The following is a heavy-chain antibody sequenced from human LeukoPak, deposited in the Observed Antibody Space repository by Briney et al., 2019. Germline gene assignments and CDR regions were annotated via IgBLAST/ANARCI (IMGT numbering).Heavy chain of an antibody. CDR3: AKDSRRFDI. CDR2: ISGSGGTI. CDR1: GFTFSSYG. Sequence: PGRSLRLSCAASGFTFSSYGMHWVRQAPGKGLEWVSVISGSGGTIYNADSVKGRFTISRDNSKNTLYLQMNSLRAEDTAVYYCAKDSRRFDIWGQGTMVTVSS. V-gene: IGHV3-23*01. J-gene: IGHJ3*02.